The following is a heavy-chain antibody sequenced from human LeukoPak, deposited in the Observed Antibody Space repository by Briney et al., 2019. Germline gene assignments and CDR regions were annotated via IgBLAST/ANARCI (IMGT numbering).Heavy chain of an antibody. V-gene: IGHV1-18*01. J-gene: IGHJ4*02. CDR1: GYTFTSYG. CDR3: ARPYCSGGSCHDYFDY. CDR2: ISVYNGNT. D-gene: IGHD2-15*01. Sequence: ASVKVSCKASGYTFTSYGISWVRQAPGQGLEWMGWISVYNGNTNYAQKLQGRVTMTTDTSTSTAYMELRSLRSDDTAVYYCARPYCSGGSCHDYFDYWGQGNLVTVSS.